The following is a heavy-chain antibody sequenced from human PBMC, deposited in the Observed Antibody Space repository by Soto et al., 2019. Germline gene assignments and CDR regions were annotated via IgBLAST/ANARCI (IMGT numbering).Heavy chain of an antibody. J-gene: IGHJ6*02. CDR2: IKQDGSEK. CDR3: ARDLWDFDWFHKLYYYYGMDV. V-gene: IGHV3-7*04. CDR1: GFTFSSYW. Sequence: PGGSLRLSCAASGFTFSSYWMSWVRQAPGKGLEWVANIKQDGSEKYYVDSVKGRFTISRDNAKNSLYLQMNSLRAEDTAVYYCARDLWDFDWFHKLYYYYGMDVWGQGTTVNVSS. D-gene: IGHD3-9*01.